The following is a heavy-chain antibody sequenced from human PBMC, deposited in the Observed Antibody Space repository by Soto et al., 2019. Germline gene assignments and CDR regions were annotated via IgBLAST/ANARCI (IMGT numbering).Heavy chain of an antibody. CDR2: IYYSGST. V-gene: IGHV4-59*08. J-gene: IGHJ4*02. Sequence: WIIKKPGKGLEWIGYIYYSGSTNYNPSLKSRVTISVDTSKNQFSLKLSSVTAADTAVYYCARHVLMRGGNPPDYWGQGTLVTVFS. D-gene: IGHD2-15*01. CDR3: ARHVLMRGGNPPDY.